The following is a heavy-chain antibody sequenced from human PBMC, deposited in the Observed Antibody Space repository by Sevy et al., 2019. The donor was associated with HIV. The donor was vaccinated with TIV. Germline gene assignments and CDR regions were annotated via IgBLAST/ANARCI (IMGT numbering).Heavy chain of an antibody. CDR2: IKEDGSEI. CDR1: GFPFSNSW. D-gene: IGHD3-10*01. Sequence: GGSLRLSCAASGFPFSNSWMTWVRQAPGKGLEWVANIKEDGSEIYHVDSVKGRFTISRDNAKNSLYLQMNSLRAEDTAVYYCLVSFDYWGQRTLVTVSS. CDR3: LVSFDY. V-gene: IGHV3-7*01. J-gene: IGHJ4*02.